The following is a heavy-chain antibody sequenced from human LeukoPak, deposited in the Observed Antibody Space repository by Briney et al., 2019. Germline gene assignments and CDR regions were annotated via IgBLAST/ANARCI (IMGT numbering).Heavy chain of an antibody. CDR1: GFTFSSYS. CDR2: ISSSSSYI. CDR3: ARDGGAGAGTSYYYYYMDV. Sequence: GGSLRLSCAASGFTFSSYSMNWVRQAPGKGLEWVSSISSSSSYIYYADSVKGRFTISRDNAKNSLYLQMNSLRAEDTAVYYCARDGGAGAGTSYYYYYMDVGGKGTTVTVSS. J-gene: IGHJ6*03. V-gene: IGHV3-21*01. D-gene: IGHD2-2*01.